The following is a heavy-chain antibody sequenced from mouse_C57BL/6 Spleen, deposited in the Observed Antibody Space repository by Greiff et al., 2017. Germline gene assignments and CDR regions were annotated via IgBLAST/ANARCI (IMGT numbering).Heavy chain of an antibody. V-gene: IGHV1-82*01. CDR1: GYAFSSSW. CDR3: ARSIYAMDY. CDR2: IYPGDGDT. Sequence: QVQLQQSGPELVKPGASVKISCKASGYAFSSSWMNWVKQRPGKGLEWIGRIYPGDGDTNYNGKFKGKATLTAYKSSSPAYMQLSSLTSEDSAVYFCARSIYAMDYWGQGTSVTVSS. J-gene: IGHJ4*01.